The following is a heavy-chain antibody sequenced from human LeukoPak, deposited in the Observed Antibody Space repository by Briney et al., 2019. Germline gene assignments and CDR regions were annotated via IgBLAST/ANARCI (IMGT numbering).Heavy chain of an antibody. CDR3: ARNTYYYDSSGYYSQLDY. V-gene: IGHV4-34*01. CDR1: GGSFSGYY. Sequence: PSETLSLTCAVYGGSFSGYYWSWIRQPPGKGLEWIGEINHSGSTNYNPSLRSRVTISVDTSKNQFSLKLSSVTAADTAVYYCARNTYYYDSSGYYSQLDYWGQGTLVTVSS. CDR2: INHSGST. J-gene: IGHJ4*02. D-gene: IGHD3-22*01.